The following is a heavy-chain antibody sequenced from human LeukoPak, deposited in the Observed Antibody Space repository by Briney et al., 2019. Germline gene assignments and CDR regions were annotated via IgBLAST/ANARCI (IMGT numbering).Heavy chain of an antibody. CDR2: ISVYNGKT. CDR1: GYPFTTYG. D-gene: IGHD6-6*01. CDR3: ARDLIAERPGWFDP. J-gene: IGHJ5*02. V-gene: IGHV1-18*01. Sequence: ASVKVSCKASGYPFTTYGINWVRQAPGQGLEWMGWISVYNGKTNYAQNLQGRVTLTTDTSASTAYMELRSLRSDDTAVYYCARDLIAERPGWFDPWGQGTLVIVSS.